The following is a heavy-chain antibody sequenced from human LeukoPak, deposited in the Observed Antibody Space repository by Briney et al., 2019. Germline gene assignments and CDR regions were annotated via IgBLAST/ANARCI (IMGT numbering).Heavy chain of an antibody. Sequence: PGGSLRLSCAASGFSFSNYGMHWVRQAPGKGLEWVAFIWYDGSQEYYADSVKGRFTISRDNSKNTLYLQMNSLRPDDTAVYYCARDYGVVVIFDYWGQGTLVTVSS. CDR1: GFSFSNYG. D-gene: IGHD3-22*01. CDR3: ARDYGVVVIFDY. J-gene: IGHJ4*02. CDR2: IWYDGSQE. V-gene: IGHV3-30*02.